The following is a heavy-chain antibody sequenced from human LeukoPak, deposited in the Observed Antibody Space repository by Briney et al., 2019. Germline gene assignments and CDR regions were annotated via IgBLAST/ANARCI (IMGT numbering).Heavy chain of an antibody. CDR2: IYSGGST. CDR1: GFTVSSNY. V-gene: IGHV3-53*01. Sequence: GGSLRLSCAASGFTVSSNYMTWVRQAPGKGLELVSVIYSGGSTYYADSAKGRFTVSRDNSKNTLYLQMSSLTAADTAVYYCAKDRSVGTYYTFDHWGQGTLVTVSS. CDR3: AKDRSVGTYYTFDH. D-gene: IGHD1-26*01. J-gene: IGHJ4*02.